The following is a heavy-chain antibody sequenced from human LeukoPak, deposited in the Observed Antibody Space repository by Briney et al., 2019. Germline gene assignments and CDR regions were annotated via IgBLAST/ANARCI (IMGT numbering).Heavy chain of an antibody. CDR2: IWYDGSNK. D-gene: IGHD6-19*01. V-gene: IGHV3-33*06. Sequence: GGSLRLSCAASGFTFSSYGMHWVRQAPGKGLEWVAVIWYDGSNKYYADSVKGRFTISRDNSKNTLYLQMNSLRAEDTAVYYSAKDLLSSGWYDYWGQGTLVTVSS. J-gene: IGHJ4*02. CDR3: AKDLLSSGWYDY. CDR1: GFTFSSYG.